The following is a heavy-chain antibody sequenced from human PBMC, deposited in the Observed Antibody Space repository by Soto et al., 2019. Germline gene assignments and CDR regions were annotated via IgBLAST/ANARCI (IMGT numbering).Heavy chain of an antibody. D-gene: IGHD2-15*01. V-gene: IGHV3-23*01. Sequence: GGSLRLSCAASGFTFSSYAMSWVRQAPGKGLEWVSAISGSGGSTYYADSVKGRFTISRDNSKNTLYLQMNSLRAEDTAVYYCAKEGIVVVVAATSFDYWGQGTLVTVSS. CDR1: GFTFSSYA. CDR3: AKEGIVVVVAATSFDY. CDR2: ISGSGGST. J-gene: IGHJ4*02.